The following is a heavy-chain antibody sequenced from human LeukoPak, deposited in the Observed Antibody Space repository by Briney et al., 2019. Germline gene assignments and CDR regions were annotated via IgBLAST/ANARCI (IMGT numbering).Heavy chain of an antibody. V-gene: IGHV4-39*07. CDR3: ARLKEPRGIAVAGSAFDI. Sequence: SETLSLTCTVSSGSISSSTYYWGWIRQPPGKGLEWIGSIYYSGSTYYNPSLKSRVTISLDTSKNQFSLKLSSVTAADTAVYYCARLKEPRGIAVAGSAFDIWGQGTMVTVSS. D-gene: IGHD6-19*01. CDR1: SGSISSSTYY. CDR2: IYYSGST. J-gene: IGHJ3*02.